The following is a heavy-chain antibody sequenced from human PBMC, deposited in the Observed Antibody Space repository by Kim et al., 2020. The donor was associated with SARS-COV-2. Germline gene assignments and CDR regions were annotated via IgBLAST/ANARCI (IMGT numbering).Heavy chain of an antibody. CDR2: IIPIFGTA. J-gene: IGHJ2*01. CDR1: GGTFSSYA. Sequence: SVKVSCKASGGTFSSYAISWVRQAPGQGLEWMGGIIPIFGTANYAQKFQGRVTITADESTSTAYMELSSLRSEDTAVYYCARSLGSGYSWSDWYFDLWGRGTLVTVSS. V-gene: IGHV1-69*13. CDR3: ARSLGSGYSWSDWYFDL. D-gene: IGHD3-22*01.